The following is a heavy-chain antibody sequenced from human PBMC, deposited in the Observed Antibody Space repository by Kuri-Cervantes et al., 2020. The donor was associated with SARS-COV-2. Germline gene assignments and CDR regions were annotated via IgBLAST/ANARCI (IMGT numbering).Heavy chain of an antibody. V-gene: IGHV1-24*01. J-gene: IGHJ6*02. CDR3: ASGTYYYDNSGYYYYYYGMDV. CDR2: FDPEDGET. CDR1: GGTFSSYA. D-gene: IGHD3-22*01. Sequence: ASVKVSCKASGGTFSSYAISWVRQAPGQGLEWMGGFDPEDGETIYAQKFQGRVTITEDTSTDTAYMELSSLRSEDTAVYYCASGTYYYDNSGYYYYYYGMDVWGQGTTVTVSS.